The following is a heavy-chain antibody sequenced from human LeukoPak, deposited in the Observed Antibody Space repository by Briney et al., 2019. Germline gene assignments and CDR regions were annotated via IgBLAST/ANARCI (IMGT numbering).Heavy chain of an antibody. CDR1: GYTFSSYE. J-gene: IGHJ4*02. CDR2: ISSSGSTM. V-gene: IGHV3-48*03. Sequence: GGSLRLSCAGSGYTFSSYEMNWVRQAPGKGLEWLSYISSSGSTMYYADSVKGRFTISRDNAKNSLYLQMNSLRPEDTAVYYCARWDYWGQGTLVTVSS. CDR3: ARWDY.